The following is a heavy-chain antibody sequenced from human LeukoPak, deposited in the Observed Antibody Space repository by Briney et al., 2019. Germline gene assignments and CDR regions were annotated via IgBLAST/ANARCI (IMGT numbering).Heavy chain of an antibody. CDR1: GYTFTGYY. CDR2: INPNSGGT. J-gene: IGHJ4*02. V-gene: IGHV1-2*02. Sequence: GASVKVSCKASGYTFTGYYMHWVRQAPGQGLEWMGWINPNSGGTNYAQKFQGRVTMTRDTFISTAYMELSRLRSDDTAVYYRARDPCSSTSCYSLDYWGQGTLVTVSS. CDR3: ARDPCSSTSCYSLDY. D-gene: IGHD2-2*02.